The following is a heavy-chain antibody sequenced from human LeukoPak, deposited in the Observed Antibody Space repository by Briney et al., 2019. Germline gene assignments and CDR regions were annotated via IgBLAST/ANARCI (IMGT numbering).Heavy chain of an antibody. CDR2: IYSGGST. J-gene: IGHJ4*02. V-gene: IGHV3-66*01. Sequence: GGSLRLSCAASGFTVSSNYMSWVRQAPGKGLEWVSVIYSGGSTYYADSVKGRFTISRDNSKNTLYLQMNSLRAEDTAVYYCARSLWFGESGGPGFDYWGQGTLVTVSS. CDR1: GFTVSSNY. CDR3: ARSLWFGESGGPGFDY. D-gene: IGHD3-10*01.